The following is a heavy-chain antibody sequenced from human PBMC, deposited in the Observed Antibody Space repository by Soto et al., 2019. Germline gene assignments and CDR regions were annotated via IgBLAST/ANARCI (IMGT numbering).Heavy chain of an antibody. Sequence: QLQLQESGPGLVKPSETLSLTCTVSGGSIKIENYYWGWIRQSPGKGLEWIGNMYFDGSTYYNPSLKSRVTMSVDTSKNQFSMRLNSVTAADTAVYYCVRHPSSSRGYYLDHWGQGTRVTVSS. CDR2: MYFDGST. J-gene: IGHJ4*02. V-gene: IGHV4-39*01. D-gene: IGHD6-13*01. CDR1: GGSIKIENYY. CDR3: VRHPSSSRGYYLDH.